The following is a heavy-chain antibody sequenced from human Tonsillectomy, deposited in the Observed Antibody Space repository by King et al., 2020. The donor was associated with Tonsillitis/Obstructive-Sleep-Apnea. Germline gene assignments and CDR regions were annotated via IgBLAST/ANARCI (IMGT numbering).Heavy chain of an antibody. J-gene: IGHJ4*02. Sequence: VQLVESGGGLIQPGGSLRLSCAASGFTVSSNYMTWVRQAPGKGLEWVSVIYSGGNTYYADSVKGRFTISRDNSKNTLNLQMNSLRAEDTAVYYCAKGSDIAARPLRLDYWGQGTLVTVSS. CDR3: AKGSDIAARPLRLDY. CDR2: IYSGGNT. V-gene: IGHV3-53*01. CDR1: GFTVSSNY. D-gene: IGHD6-6*01.